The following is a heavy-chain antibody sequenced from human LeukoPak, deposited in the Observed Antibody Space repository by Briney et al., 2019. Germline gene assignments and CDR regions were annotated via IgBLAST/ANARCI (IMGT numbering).Heavy chain of an antibody. J-gene: IGHJ4*02. Sequence: GGSLRLSCAASGFTFSSYGMSWVRQAPGKGLEWVANINQDGSEKSFVDSVKGRFTISRDNAKNSLYLQMNSLRAEDTAVYYCARGARYYYDSSGDYWGQGTLVTVSS. D-gene: IGHD3-22*01. CDR1: GFTFSSYG. V-gene: IGHV3-7*01. CDR3: ARGARYYYDSSGDY. CDR2: INQDGSEK.